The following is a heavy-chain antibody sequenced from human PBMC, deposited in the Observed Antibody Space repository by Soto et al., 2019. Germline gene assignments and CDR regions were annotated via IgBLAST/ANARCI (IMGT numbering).Heavy chain of an antibody. J-gene: IGHJ6*02. D-gene: IGHD3-22*01. CDR2: IYFSGIT. Sequence: DTLSLSCTVSVGSISPYFWSLTRQPSWRGLEWIGRIYFSGITHYEPSFNSRVTMSVDTSKKQFTLKMRFMTAADTAVYYCAREGGYFDSSGSGVYHYYGVDVWGQGTTVTVSS. CDR3: AREGGYFDSSGSGVYHYYGVDV. V-gene: IGHV4-4*07. CDR1: VGSISPYF.